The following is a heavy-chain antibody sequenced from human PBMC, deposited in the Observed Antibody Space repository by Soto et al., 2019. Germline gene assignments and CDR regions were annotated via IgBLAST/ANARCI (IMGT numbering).Heavy chain of an antibody. V-gene: IGHV4-31*03. CDR1: GFSISSGGYY. Sequence: QVQLQASGPGLVKPSQTLSLTCTVSGFSISSGGYYWSWIRQHPGKGLEWIGYIYYTGSTYYNPSLKSRVTMSLDTSKNQFSLKLSSVTVADTAVYYCARGSQLERDAFDIWGQGTMVTVSS. J-gene: IGHJ3*02. CDR2: IYYTGST. D-gene: IGHD1-1*01. CDR3: ARGSQLERDAFDI.